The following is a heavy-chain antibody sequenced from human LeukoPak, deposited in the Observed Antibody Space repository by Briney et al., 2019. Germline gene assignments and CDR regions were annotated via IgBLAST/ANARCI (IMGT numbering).Heavy chain of an antibody. V-gene: IGHV3-53*01. CDR2: IYSGGST. J-gene: IGHJ4*02. CDR3: AGLTYYYDSSGYPIDY. D-gene: IGHD3-22*01. CDR1: GFTVSSNY. Sequence: DPGGYLRLSCAASGFTVSSNYMSWVRQAPGKGLEWVSVIYSGGSTYYADSVKGRFTISRDNSKNTLYLQMNSLRAEDTAVYYCAGLTYYYDSSGYPIDYWGQGTLVTVSS.